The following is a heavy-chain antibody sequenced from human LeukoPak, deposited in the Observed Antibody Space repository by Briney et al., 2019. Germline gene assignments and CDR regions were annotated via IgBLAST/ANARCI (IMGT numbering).Heavy chain of an antibody. CDR1: GFTFSSYA. CDR2: ISGSGGST. Sequence: GGSLRLSCAASGFTFSSYAMSWVRQAPGKGLEWVSAISGSGGSTYYADSVKGRFTISRDNSKNTLFPQMNSLRAEDTAVYYCAKRPTYGDGYYFDYWGQGTLVTVSS. CDR3: AKRPTYGDGYYFDY. J-gene: IGHJ4*02. V-gene: IGHV3-23*01. D-gene: IGHD4-17*01.